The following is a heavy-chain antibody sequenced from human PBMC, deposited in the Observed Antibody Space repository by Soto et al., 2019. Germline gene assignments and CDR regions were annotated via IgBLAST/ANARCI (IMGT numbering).Heavy chain of an antibody. CDR2: IIPIFGTA. J-gene: IGHJ6*02. CDR1: GGTFSSYA. V-gene: IGHV1-69*06. Sequence: GASVKVSCKASGGTFSSYAISWVRQAPGQGLEWMGGIIPIFGTANYAQKFQGRVTITADKSTSTAYMELSSLRSEDTAVYYCARDQVSGSSSRYGDYYYGMDVWGQGTTVTVSS. D-gene: IGHD6-13*01. CDR3: ARDQVSGSSSRYGDYYYGMDV.